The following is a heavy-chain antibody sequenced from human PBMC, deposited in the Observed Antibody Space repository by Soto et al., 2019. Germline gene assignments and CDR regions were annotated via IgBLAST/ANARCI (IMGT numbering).Heavy chain of an antibody. J-gene: IGHJ4*02. CDR2: ISAYNGNT. CDR1: GYTFTSYG. V-gene: IGHV1-18*04. CDR3: ARGRYCTNGVCYAKAPESAFDY. Sequence: ASVKVSCKASGYTFTSYGISWVRQAPGQGLEWMGWISAYNGNTNYAQKLQGRVTMTTDTSTSTAYMELRSLRSDDAAVYYCARGRYCTNGVCYAKAPESAFDYWGQGTLVTVSS. D-gene: IGHD2-8*01.